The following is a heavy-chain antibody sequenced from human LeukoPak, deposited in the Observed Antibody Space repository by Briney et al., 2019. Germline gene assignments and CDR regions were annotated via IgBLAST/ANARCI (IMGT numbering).Heavy chain of an antibody. Sequence: PSETLSLTCTVSGGSISSYYWSWIRQPPGKGLEWIGYIYYSGSTNYNPSLKSRVTILVDTSKNQFSLKLSSVTAADTAVYYCARHGAAAVYSWFDPWGQGTLVTVSS. CDR1: GGSISSYY. J-gene: IGHJ5*02. CDR3: ARHGAAAVYSWFDP. V-gene: IGHV4-59*08. CDR2: IYYSGST. D-gene: IGHD6-13*01.